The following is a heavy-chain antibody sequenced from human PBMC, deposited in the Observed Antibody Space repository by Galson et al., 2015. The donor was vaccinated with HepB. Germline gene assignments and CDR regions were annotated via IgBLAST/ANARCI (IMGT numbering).Heavy chain of an antibody. Sequence: SLRLSCAIPQFIFANTWMSWVRQPPGKGPEWVGRIKRRTENGATDYTVPVKGRFTISRDDSTSTAYLQMNSLKMEDTAIYYCTAGWRGNPDYWGQGTLITVSS. V-gene: IGHV3-15*01. D-gene: IGHD3-10*01. CDR2: IKRRTENGAT. CDR3: TAGWRGNPDY. J-gene: IGHJ4*02. CDR1: QFIFANTW.